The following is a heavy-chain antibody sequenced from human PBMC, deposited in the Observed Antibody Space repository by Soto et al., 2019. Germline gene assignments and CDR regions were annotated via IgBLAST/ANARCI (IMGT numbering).Heavy chain of an antibody. V-gene: IGHV4-31*02. CDR1: GGSISSGGYY. CDR2: IYYSGST. Sequence: PSETLSLTCTVSGGSISSGGYYWSWIRHHPGKGLEWIGYIYYSGSTYYNPSLKSPVTISVDTSKNQFSLKLSSVTAADTAVYYCARGRMTHLHAGTIFGVVYTGGMDVWGQGTTVTVSS. J-gene: IGHJ6*02. CDR3: ARGRMTHLHAGTIFGVVYTGGMDV. D-gene: IGHD3-3*01.